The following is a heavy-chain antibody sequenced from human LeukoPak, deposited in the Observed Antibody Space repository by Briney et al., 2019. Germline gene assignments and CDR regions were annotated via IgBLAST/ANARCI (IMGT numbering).Heavy chain of an antibody. J-gene: IGHJ4*02. CDR1: GYTFTSYG. D-gene: IGHD3-10*01. V-gene: IGHV1-18*01. Sequence: VSVKVSCKASGYTFTSYGISWVRQAPGQGLEWMGWISAYNGNTNYAQKLQGRVTMTTDTSTSTAYMELRSLRSDDTAVYYCARGMVRGVTPHYFDYWGQGTLVTVSS. CDR2: ISAYNGNT. CDR3: ARGMVRGVTPHYFDY.